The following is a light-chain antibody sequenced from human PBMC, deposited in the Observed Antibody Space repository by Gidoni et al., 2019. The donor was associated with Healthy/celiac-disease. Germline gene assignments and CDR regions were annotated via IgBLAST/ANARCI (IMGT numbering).Light chain of an antibody. J-gene: IGKJ2*01. CDR1: QSISSY. CDR2: AAS. V-gene: IGKV1-39*01. CDR3: QQSYSTPPYT. Sequence: DIQMTQSPSSLSASVGDRVTITCRASQSISSYLNWYQQKPGKAPKLLIYAASSLQSGVPSRFSGSGSGTDFTLTIGSLQPEDFATYYCQQSYSTPPYTFXXXTKLEIK.